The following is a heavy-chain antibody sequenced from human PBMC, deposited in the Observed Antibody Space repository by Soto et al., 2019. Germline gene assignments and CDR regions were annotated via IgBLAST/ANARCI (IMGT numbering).Heavy chain of an antibody. CDR1: GGSISSYY. CDR3: ARLYSSSSRRARRPGYYWFDP. D-gene: IGHD6-6*01. CDR2: IYYSGST. Sequence: SETLSLTCTVSGGSISSYYWSWIRQPPGKGLEWIGYIYYSGSTNYNPSLKSRVTISVDTSKNQFSLKLSSVTAADTAVYYCARLYSSSSRRARRPGYYWFDPWGQGTLVTVSS. V-gene: IGHV4-59*08. J-gene: IGHJ5*02.